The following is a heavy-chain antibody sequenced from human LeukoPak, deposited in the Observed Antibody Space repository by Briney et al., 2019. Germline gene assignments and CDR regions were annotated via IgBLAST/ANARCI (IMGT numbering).Heavy chain of an antibody. D-gene: IGHD3-10*01. Sequence: WRSLRLSCAASAFTFSTYAMHWVRQAPGKGLEWVAVLTYDGSNKDYADSVKGRFTISRDNSKNTLYLQMNSLRAEDTAVYYCAKARAGYYGSGSYQDFWGQGTLVTVSS. J-gene: IGHJ4*02. CDR2: LTYDGSNK. CDR3: AKARAGYYGSGSYQDF. CDR1: AFTFSTYA. V-gene: IGHV3-30*18.